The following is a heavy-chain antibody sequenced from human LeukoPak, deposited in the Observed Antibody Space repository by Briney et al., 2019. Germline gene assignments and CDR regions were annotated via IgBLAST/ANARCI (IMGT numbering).Heavy chain of an antibody. CDR1: GGTFSSYA. CDR2: IIPIFGTA. Sequence: SSVKVSCKASGGTFSSYAISWVRQAPGQALEWMGGIIPIFGTANYAQKFQGRVTITTDESTSTAYMELSSLRSEDTAVYYCAGGPMIERSPVGYWGQGTLVTVSS. CDR3: AGGPMIERSPVGY. D-gene: IGHD3-22*01. V-gene: IGHV1-69*05. J-gene: IGHJ4*02.